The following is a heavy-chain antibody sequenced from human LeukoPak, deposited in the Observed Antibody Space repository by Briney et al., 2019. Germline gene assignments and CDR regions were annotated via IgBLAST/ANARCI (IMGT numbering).Heavy chain of an antibody. CDR1: GFTFSSYS. V-gene: IGHV3-21*01. Sequence: PGGSLRLSCAASGFTFSSYSMNWVRQAPGKGLEWVSSISSSSSYIYYADSVKGRFTISRDNAKNSLYLQLNSLRAEDTAVYYCARVRPFVVVPAARDAFDIWGQGTMVTVSS. CDR3: ARVRPFVVVPAARDAFDI. D-gene: IGHD2-2*01. J-gene: IGHJ3*02. CDR2: ISSSSSYI.